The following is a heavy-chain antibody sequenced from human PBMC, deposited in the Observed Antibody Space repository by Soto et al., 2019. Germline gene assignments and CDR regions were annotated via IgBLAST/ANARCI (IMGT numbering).Heavy chain of an antibody. J-gene: IGHJ4*02. D-gene: IGHD1-26*01. CDR2: ISGSGGST. V-gene: IGHV3-23*01. Sequence: GGSLRLSCAASGFTFSSYAMSWVRQAPGKGLEWVSAISGSGGSTYYADSVKGRFTISRDNSKNTLYLQMNSLRAEDTAVYYCAKDLYKQELHEGTFDYWGQGTLVTVSS. CDR3: AKDLYKQELHEGTFDY. CDR1: GFTFSSYA.